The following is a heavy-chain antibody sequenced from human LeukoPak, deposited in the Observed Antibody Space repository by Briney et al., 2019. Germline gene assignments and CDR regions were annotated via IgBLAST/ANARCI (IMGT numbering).Heavy chain of an antibody. CDR2: IYPGDSDT. V-gene: IGHV5-51*01. J-gene: IGHJ4*02. CDR3: ARRPLDDYGDYPSYYFDY. Sequence: GESLKISCKGSGYSFTSYWIGWVRQMPGKGLEWMGIIYPGDSDTRYSPSFQGQVTISADKSISTAYLQWSSLKASDTAMYYCARRPLDDYGDYPSYYFDYWGQGTLVTVSS. D-gene: IGHD4-17*01. CDR1: GYSFTSYW.